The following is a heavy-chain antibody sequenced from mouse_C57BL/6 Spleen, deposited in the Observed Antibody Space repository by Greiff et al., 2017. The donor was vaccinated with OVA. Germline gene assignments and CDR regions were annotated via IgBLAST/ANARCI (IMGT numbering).Heavy chain of an antibody. CDR2: INYDGSST. J-gene: IGHJ1*03. CDR1: GFTFSDYY. D-gene: IGHD2-4*01. V-gene: IGHV5-16*01. CDR3: ARVGDYDGLVWYFDV. Sequence: EVKLVESEGGLVQPGSSMKLSCTASGFTFSDYYMAWVRQVPEKGLEWVANINYDGSSTYYLDSLKSRFIISRDNAKNILYLQMSSLKSEDTATYYCARVGDYDGLVWYFDVWGTGTTVTVSS.